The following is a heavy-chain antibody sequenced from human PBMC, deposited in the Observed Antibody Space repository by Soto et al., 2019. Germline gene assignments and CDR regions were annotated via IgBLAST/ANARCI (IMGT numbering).Heavy chain of an antibody. V-gene: IGHV3-7*03. CDR2: IKQDGSEE. D-gene: IGHD2-15*01. J-gene: IGHJ4*02. Sequence: GGSLRLSCAASGFTFSTYWMSWVRPAPGKGLQWVANIKQDGSEEYYVDSVKGRFTISRDNAKNSLYLQMNSLRAEVLAVYYCAKTGDLVVVAADFDYWGQGTLVTVSS. CDR1: GFTFSTYW. CDR3: AKTGDLVVVAADFDY.